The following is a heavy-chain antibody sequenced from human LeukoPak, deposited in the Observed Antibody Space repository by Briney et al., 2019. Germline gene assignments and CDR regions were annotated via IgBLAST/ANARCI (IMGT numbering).Heavy chain of an antibody. D-gene: IGHD2-2*01. V-gene: IGHV4-59*08. Sequence: SETLSLTCTVSGGSISSYYWSWIRQPPGKGLEWIGYIYYSGSTNYNPSLKSRVTISVDTSKNQFSLKLSSVTAADTAVYYCARVLVSDYYYMDVWGKGTTVTVSS. CDR3: ARVLVSDYYYMDV. J-gene: IGHJ6*03. CDR2: IYYSGST. CDR1: GGSISSYY.